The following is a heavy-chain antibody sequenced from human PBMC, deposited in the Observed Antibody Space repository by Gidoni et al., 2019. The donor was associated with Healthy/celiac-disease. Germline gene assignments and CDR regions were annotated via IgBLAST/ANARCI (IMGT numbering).Heavy chain of an antibody. J-gene: IGHJ4*02. CDR2: IYYSGST. CDR1: GGSISSYY. CDR3: ASCRPGY. D-gene: IGHD2-2*01. Sequence: QVQLQESGPGLVKPSETLSLTCTVSGGSISSYYWSWIRQPPGKGLEWIGYIYYSGSTNYNPSLKSRVTISVDTSKNQFSLKLSSVTAADTAVYYCASCRPGYWGQGTLVTVSS. V-gene: IGHV4-59*08.